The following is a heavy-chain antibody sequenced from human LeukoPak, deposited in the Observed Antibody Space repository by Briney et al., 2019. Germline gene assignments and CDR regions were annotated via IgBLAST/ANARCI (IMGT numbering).Heavy chain of an antibody. D-gene: IGHD3-3*01. CDR3: AKGFNYDFWSGPQH. CDR2: IRYDGSNK. V-gene: IGHV3-30*02. Sequence: GGSLRLSCAASGFTFSSYGMHWVRQAPGKGLEWVAFIRYDGSNKYYADSVKGRFTISRDNSKNTLYLQMNSLRAEDTAVYYCAKGFNYDFWSGPQHWGQGTLVTVSS. J-gene: IGHJ4*02. CDR1: GFTFSSYG.